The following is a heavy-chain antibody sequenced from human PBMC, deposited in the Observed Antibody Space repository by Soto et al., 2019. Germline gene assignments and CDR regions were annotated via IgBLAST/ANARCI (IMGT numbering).Heavy chain of an antibody. CDR2: ISGSGGST. D-gene: IGHD3-3*01. Sequence: EVQLLESGGGLVQPGGSLRLSCAASGFTFSSYAMSWVRQAPGKGLEWVSAISGSGGSTYYADSVKGRFTISRDNSKNTLYLQLNSLRAEDTAVYYCAKGGQLYYDFWSGYYLFDYWGQGTLVTVSS. J-gene: IGHJ4*02. CDR1: GFTFSSYA. CDR3: AKGGQLYYDFWSGYYLFDY. V-gene: IGHV3-23*01.